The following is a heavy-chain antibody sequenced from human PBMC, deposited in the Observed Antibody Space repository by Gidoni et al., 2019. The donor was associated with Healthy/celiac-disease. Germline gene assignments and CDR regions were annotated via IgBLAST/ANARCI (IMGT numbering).Heavy chain of an antibody. CDR3: ARERCSGGSCPYYYYYGMDV. J-gene: IGHJ6*02. CDR1: GFTFSDYY. Sequence: QVQLVESGGGLVKPGGSLRLSCAASGFTFSDYYMSWIRQAPGKGLEWVSYISSSSSYTNYADSVKGRFTISRDNAKNSLYLQMNSLRAEDTAVYYCARERCSGGSCPYYYYYGMDVWGQGTTVTVSS. D-gene: IGHD2-15*01. V-gene: IGHV3-11*06. CDR2: ISSSSSYT.